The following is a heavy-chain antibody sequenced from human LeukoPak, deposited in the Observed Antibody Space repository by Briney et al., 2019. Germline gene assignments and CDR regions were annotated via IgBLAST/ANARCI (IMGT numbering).Heavy chain of an antibody. CDR2: ISYDGSNK. CDR3: AKDHNILYYDSSGYYSPHFDY. Sequence: XFTXXXXGMHWVXXAPGKGLEWVAVISYDGSNKYYADSVKGRFTISRDNSKNTLYLQMNSLRAEDTAVYYCAKDHNILYYDSSGYYSPHFDYWGQGTLVTVSS. D-gene: IGHD3-22*01. J-gene: IGHJ4*02. CDR1: XFTXXXXG. V-gene: IGHV3-30*18.